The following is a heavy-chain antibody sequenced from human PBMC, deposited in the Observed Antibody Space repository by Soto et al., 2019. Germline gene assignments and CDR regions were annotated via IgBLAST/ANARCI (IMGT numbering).Heavy chain of an antibody. Sequence: SETLSLTCSVSGGSIGSYYWSWIRQPPGKGLEWIGYIYYSGSTNYNPSLKSRVTISVDTSKNQFSLKLSSVTAADTAVYYCASQQLVHYYYGMDVWGQGTTVTVSS. CDR3: ASQQLVHYYYGMDV. J-gene: IGHJ6*02. CDR2: IYYSGST. D-gene: IGHD6-13*01. CDR1: GGSIGSYY. V-gene: IGHV4-59*08.